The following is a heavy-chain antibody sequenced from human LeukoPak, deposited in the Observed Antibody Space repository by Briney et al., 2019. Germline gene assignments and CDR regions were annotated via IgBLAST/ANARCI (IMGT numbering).Heavy chain of an antibody. CDR2: ISSSSGFI. CDR1: GFTFSSYG. D-gene: IGHD5-12*01. CDR3: AKRGYSGSDAFDM. J-gene: IGHJ3*02. V-gene: IGHV3-21*01. Sequence: GGSLRLSCAASGFTFSSYGMHWVRQAPGKGLEWVSSISSSSGFIYYADSVKGRFTISRDNAKNSLYLQMNSLRAEDTAVYYCAKRGYSGSDAFDMWGQGTMVTVSS.